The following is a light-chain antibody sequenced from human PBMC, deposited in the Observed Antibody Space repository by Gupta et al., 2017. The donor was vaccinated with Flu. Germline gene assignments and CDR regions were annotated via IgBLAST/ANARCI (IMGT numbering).Light chain of an antibody. CDR3: HSYDTNNHWV. V-gene: IGLV6-57*03. J-gene: IGLJ3*02. Sequence: FMRTHPHALSESPDKTVTLSCTRSSGAIGSNYVQWYQHLPGRAPTPVIYEDNQRPSGVPDRFSGSIDRSSNAASLTISGLKTADDADYYCHSYDTNNHWVFGGGTKLTVL. CDR2: EDN. CDR1: SGAIGSNY.